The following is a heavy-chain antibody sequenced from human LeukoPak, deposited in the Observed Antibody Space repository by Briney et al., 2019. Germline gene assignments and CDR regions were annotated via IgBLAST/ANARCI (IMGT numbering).Heavy chain of an antibody. CDR1: GFTFSSYA. J-gene: IGHJ3*02. Sequence: PGGSLRLSCAASGFTFSSYAMSWVRQAPGKGLEWVSAISGGADTTYYADSVKGRFIISGDNSKNTLHLQMNSLRAEDTAVYYCAKDCRQMAAYDAFDIWGQGTMVTVSS. CDR3: AKDCRQMAAYDAFDI. V-gene: IGHV3-23*01. CDR2: ISGGADTT. D-gene: IGHD5-24*01.